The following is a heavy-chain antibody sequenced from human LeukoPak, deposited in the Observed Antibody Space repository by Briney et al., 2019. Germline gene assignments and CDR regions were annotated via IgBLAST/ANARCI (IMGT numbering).Heavy chain of an antibody. Sequence: ASVKVSFKASGYTFTSYDISWVPQAPGHGLEWMGWISAYNGNTNYAQKLQGRVTMTTDTSTSTAYMELRSLRPDDTAVYYCARDLRGVVVIWYYFDYWGQGTLVTVSS. J-gene: IGHJ4*02. CDR1: GYTFTSYD. CDR2: ISAYNGNT. V-gene: IGHV1-18*01. CDR3: ARDLRGVVVIWYYFDY. D-gene: IGHD2-21*01.